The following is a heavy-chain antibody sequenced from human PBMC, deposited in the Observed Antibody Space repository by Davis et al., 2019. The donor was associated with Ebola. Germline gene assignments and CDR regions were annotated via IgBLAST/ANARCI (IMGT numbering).Heavy chain of an antibody. D-gene: IGHD2-15*01. J-gene: IGHJ5*02. CDR2: INPNSGGT. V-gene: IGHV1-2*04. CDR1: GYTFTGYY. Sequence: GESLKISCKGSGYTFTGYYMHWVRQAPGQGLEWMGWINPNSGGTNYAQKFQGWVTMTRDTSISTAYMELSRLRSDDTAVYYCARVSIVVVVAASRPYNWFDPWGQGTLVTVSS. CDR3: ARVSIVVVVAASRPYNWFDP.